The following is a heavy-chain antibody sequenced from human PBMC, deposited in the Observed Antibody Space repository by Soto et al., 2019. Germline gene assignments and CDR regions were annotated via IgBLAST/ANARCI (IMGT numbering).Heavy chain of an antibody. Sequence: ASVKVSCKASGGTFSSYAISWVRQAPGQGLEWMGGIIPIFGTANYAQKFQGRVTITADESTSTAYMELSSLRSEDTAVYYCARALRGQQLPPHYYYSMDVWGQGTTVIVSS. V-gene: IGHV1-69*13. CDR1: GGTFSSYA. CDR3: ARALRGQQLPPHYYYSMDV. J-gene: IGHJ6*02. D-gene: IGHD6-13*01. CDR2: IIPIFGTA.